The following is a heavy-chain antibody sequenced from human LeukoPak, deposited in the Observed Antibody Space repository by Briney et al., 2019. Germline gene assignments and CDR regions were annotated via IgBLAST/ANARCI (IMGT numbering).Heavy chain of an antibody. D-gene: IGHD2-2*01. CDR1: GFTFSSYA. CDR3: ARYCSSTSCYLDYHYGMDV. CDR2: ISYDGSNK. J-gene: IGHJ6*02. Sequence: PGGSLRLSCAASGFTFSSYAMHWVRQAPGKGLEWVAVISYDGSNKYYADSVKGRFTISRDNSKNTLYLQMNSLRAEDTAVYYCARYCSSTSCYLDYHYGMDVWGQGTTATVSS. V-gene: IGHV3-30-3*01.